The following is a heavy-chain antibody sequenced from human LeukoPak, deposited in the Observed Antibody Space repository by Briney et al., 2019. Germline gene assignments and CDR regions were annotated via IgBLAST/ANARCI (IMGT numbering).Heavy chain of an antibody. Sequence: SETLSLTCTVSGGSISSSSYYWGWIRQPPGKGLEWIGSIYYSGSTYYNPSLKSRVTISIDTSKDQFSMKLTSVTAADTAVYYCARGGFTGTTLRVYYYYMDVWGKGTTVTVSS. J-gene: IGHJ6*03. D-gene: IGHD1-7*01. V-gene: IGHV4-39*07. CDR1: GGSISSSSYY. CDR2: IYYSGST. CDR3: ARGGFTGTTLRVYYYYMDV.